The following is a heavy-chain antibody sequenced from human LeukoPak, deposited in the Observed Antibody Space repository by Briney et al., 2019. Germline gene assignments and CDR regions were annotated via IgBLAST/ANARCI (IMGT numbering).Heavy chain of an antibody. J-gene: IGHJ3*02. D-gene: IGHD2-2*01. CDR2: ITPIFGTA. CDR3: ARVWGEYCSSTSCFDAFDI. V-gene: IGHV1-69*01. CDR1: GGTFSSYA. Sequence: SVKVSCKASGGTFSSYAISWVRQAPGQGLEWMGGITPIFGTANYAQKFQGRVTITADESTSTAYMELSSLRSEDTAVYYCARVWGEYCSSTSCFDAFDIWGQGTMVTVSS.